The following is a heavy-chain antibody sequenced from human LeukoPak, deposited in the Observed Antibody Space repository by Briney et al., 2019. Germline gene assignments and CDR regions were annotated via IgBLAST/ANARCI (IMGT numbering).Heavy chain of an antibody. Sequence: SETLSLTCTVSGGSISSYYWSWIRQPPGKGLEWIGYIYYSGSTNYNPSLKSRVTISVDTSKNQFSLKLSSVTAADTAVYYCARYTYDSSSSRFGHWGQGTLVTVSS. V-gene: IGHV4-59*01. J-gene: IGHJ4*02. CDR1: GGSISSYY. CDR3: ARYTYDSSSSRFGH. CDR2: IYYSGST. D-gene: IGHD6-6*01.